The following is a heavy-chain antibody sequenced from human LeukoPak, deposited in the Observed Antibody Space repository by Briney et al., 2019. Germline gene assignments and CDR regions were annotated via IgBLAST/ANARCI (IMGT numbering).Heavy chain of an antibody. CDR1: GYTFTSYD. CDR2: MNTNSGNT. D-gene: IGHD3-22*01. Sequence: GASVKVSFKASGYTFTSYDINWVRQATGQGLEWMGWMNTNSGNTSYAKKFQGRVTMTRNTSISTAYMELNSLRSEDTAVYYCARRRGYYDSNGYLAYWGQGTLVTVSS. CDR3: ARRRGYYDSNGYLAY. J-gene: IGHJ4*02. V-gene: IGHV1-8*01.